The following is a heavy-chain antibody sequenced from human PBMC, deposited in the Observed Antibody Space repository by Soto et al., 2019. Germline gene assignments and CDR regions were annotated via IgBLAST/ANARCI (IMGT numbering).Heavy chain of an antibody. V-gene: IGHV3-11*01. CDR2: ISSSGSTI. J-gene: IGHJ6*03. D-gene: IGHD3-9*01. CDR3: ARVPQGYFDWLPNNYYYYYMDV. CDR1: GFTFSDYY. Sequence: GESLKISCAASGFTFSDYYMSWIRQAPGKGLEWVSYISSSGSTIYYADSVKGRFTISRDNAKNSLYLQMNSLRAEDTAVYYCARVPQGYFDWLPNNYYYYYMDVWGKGTTVTVSS.